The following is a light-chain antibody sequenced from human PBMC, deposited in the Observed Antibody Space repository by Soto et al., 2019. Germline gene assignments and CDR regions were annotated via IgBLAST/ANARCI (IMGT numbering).Light chain of an antibody. Sequence: IVLTQSPATLSFSPGEIATLSCSSSQSVSSYLAWYQQKPGQAPRLLIYDASNRATGIPARFSGSGSGTDFTLTISSLEPEDFAVYYCQQRSNWPPWTFGQGTKVDIK. J-gene: IGKJ1*01. CDR1: QSVSSY. CDR2: DAS. CDR3: QQRSNWPPWT. V-gene: IGKV3-11*01.